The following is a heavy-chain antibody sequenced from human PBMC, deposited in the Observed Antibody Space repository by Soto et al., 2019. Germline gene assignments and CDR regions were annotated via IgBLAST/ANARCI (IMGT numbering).Heavy chain of an antibody. D-gene: IGHD2-8*01. Sequence: EVQVLESGGGLVQPGGSLRLSCAASGLNFTYHALIWVRQAPGKGLEWVSTISGFDAGTYYTDSVKGRFTISRDDSKNALYLQMDSLRAEETAVYYCAQWVGPTRFVCIFDILGQGTIVTVSS. CDR2: ISGFDAGT. V-gene: IGHV3-23*01. CDR3: AQWVGPTRFVCIFDI. J-gene: IGHJ3*02. CDR1: GLNFTYHA.